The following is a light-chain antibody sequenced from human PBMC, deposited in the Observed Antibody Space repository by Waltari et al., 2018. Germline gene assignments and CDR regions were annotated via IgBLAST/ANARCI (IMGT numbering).Light chain of an antibody. J-gene: IGLJ2*01. CDR3: SAYTSWSTVI. V-gene: IGLV2-14*03. CDR2: AVF. CDR1: SDDVGGYNF. Sequence: QSALTQPASVSASPGQSITISCTGTSDDVGGYNFVSWLQQHPGKAPKLILYAVFKRPSGVYTRVSGSKYLSTASLSISGLQAEDEGVYYCSAYTSWSTVIFGGGTKLAVL.